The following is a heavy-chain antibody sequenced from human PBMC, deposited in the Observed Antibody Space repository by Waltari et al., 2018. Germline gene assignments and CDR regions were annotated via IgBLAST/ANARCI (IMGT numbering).Heavy chain of an antibody. V-gene: IGHV3-21*01. CDR1: GFTFSSYS. D-gene: IGHD1-26*01. J-gene: IGHJ3*02. CDR2: MSSSSSYI. Sequence: EVQLVESGGGLVKPGGSLRLSCAASGFTFSSYSMNWVRQAPGRGLGWVSSMSSSSSYIYYADSVKGRFTISRDNAKNSLYLQMNSLRAEDTAVYYCARDLVGARCAFDIWGQGTMVTVSS. CDR3: ARDLVGARCAFDI.